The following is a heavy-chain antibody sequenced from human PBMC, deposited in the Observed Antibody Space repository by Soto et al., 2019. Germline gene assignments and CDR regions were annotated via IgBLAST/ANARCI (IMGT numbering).Heavy chain of an antibody. J-gene: IGHJ6*02. CDR2: IIPIFVTA. CDR1: GGTFSSYA. V-gene: IGHV1-69*13. CDR3: ATCPAGYYDSSGYYSNYYYYGMDV. Sequence: SVKVSCKASGGTFSSYAISGVRQAPGQGLEWMGGIIPIFVTANYAQKFQGIVTITADESTSTAYMELSSLRSEDTAVYYCATCPAGYYDSSGYYSNYYYYGMDVWGQGTTVTVSS. D-gene: IGHD3-22*01.